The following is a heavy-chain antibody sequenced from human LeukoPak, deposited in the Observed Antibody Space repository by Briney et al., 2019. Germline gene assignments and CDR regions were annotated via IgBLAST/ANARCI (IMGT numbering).Heavy chain of an antibody. CDR1: GFTFSSYG. Sequence: GRSLRLSCAASGFTFSSYGMHWVRQAPGKGLEWVAVISYDGSNKYYADSVKGRFTISRDNSKNTLYPQMNSLRAEDTAVYYCAKSPHLQWLVSWGQGTLVTVSS. D-gene: IGHD6-19*01. V-gene: IGHV3-30*18. J-gene: IGHJ4*02. CDR3: AKSPHLQWLVS. CDR2: ISYDGSNK.